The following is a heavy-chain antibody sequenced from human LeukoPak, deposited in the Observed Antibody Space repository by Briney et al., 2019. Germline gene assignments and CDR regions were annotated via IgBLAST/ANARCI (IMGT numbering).Heavy chain of an antibody. CDR1: GGTFSSYA. D-gene: IGHD3-10*01. V-gene: IGHV1-69*05. J-gene: IGHJ4*02. Sequence: ASVKVSCKASGGTFSSYAISWVRQAPGQGLEWMGGIIPIFGTANCAQKFQGRVTITTDESTSTAYMELSSLRSEDTAVYYCARGSYYGSGSYWVYWGQGTLVTVSS. CDR3: ARGSYYGSGSYWVY. CDR2: IIPIFGTA.